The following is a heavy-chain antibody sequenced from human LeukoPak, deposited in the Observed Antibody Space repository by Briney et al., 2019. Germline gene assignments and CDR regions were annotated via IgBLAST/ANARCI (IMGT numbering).Heavy chain of an antibody. CDR3: AKDRYGDYALREWGAFDI. D-gene: IGHD4-17*01. CDR1: GFTFGDYA. Sequence: GGSLRLSCAASGFTFGDYAMPWVRQAPGKGLEWVSGISWNSGSIGYADSVKGRFTISRDNAKNSLYLQMNSLRAEDTALYYCAKDRYGDYALREWGAFDIWGQGTMVTVSS. J-gene: IGHJ3*02. CDR2: ISWNSGSI. V-gene: IGHV3-9*01.